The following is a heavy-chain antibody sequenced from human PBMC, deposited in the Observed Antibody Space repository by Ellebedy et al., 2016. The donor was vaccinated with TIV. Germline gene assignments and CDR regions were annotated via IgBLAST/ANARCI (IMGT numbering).Heavy chain of an antibody. Sequence: SETLSLTCTVSGGSLSSSSSYWGWIRQPPGKGLEWIGTIYYSGNTYYNPSLKSRVTISVDTSKNQFSLKLSSVTAADTAVYYCAREQGDGSTYHHYGLDVWGQGTTVTVSS. V-gene: IGHV4-39*02. J-gene: IGHJ6*02. CDR1: GGSLSSSSSY. CDR2: IYYSGNT. CDR3: AREQGDGSTYHHYGLDV. D-gene: IGHD1-26*01.